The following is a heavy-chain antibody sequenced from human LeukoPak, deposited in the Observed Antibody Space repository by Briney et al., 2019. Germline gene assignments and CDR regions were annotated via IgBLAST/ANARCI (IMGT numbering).Heavy chain of an antibody. V-gene: IGHV4-59*01. Sequence: SETLSLTCTVSGGSISSYYWSWIRQPPGKGLEWIGYIYYSGSTNYNPSLKSRVTISVDTSKNQFSLKLSSVTAADTAVYYCARDRFTRGLGPWGQGTLVTVSS. D-gene: IGHD2-2*01. J-gene: IGHJ5*02. CDR2: IYYSGST. CDR1: GGSISSYY. CDR3: ARDRFTRGLGP.